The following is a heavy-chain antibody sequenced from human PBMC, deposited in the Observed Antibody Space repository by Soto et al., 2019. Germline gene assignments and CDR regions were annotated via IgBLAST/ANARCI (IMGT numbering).Heavy chain of an antibody. Sequence: QVHLVESGPGLVKPSETLSLTCTISGGSISPDSWTWIRQSPGKGLECIGYVSHSGRTFYTPSLKSRLTMSLETSRSQFALRLKSVSAADTAVYYCARLLVSYDDYVGGFAAWGHGTLVTDSS. J-gene: IGHJ5*01. CDR2: VSHSGRT. CDR3: ARLLVSYDDYVGGFAA. V-gene: IGHV4-59*01. D-gene: IGHD4-17*01. CDR1: GGSISPDS.